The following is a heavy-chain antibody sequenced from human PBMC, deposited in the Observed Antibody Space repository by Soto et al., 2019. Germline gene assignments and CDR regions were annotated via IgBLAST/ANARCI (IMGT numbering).Heavy chain of an antibody. CDR2: ISWNSGSI. J-gene: IGHJ4*02. CDR3: AKDIGTTVTYFDY. D-gene: IGHD4-17*01. Sequence: EVQLVESGGGLVQPGRSLRLSCAASGFTFDDYAMHWVRQAPGKGLEWASGISWNSGSIGYADSVKGRFTISRDNAKNSLYLQMNSLRPEDTALYYCAKDIGTTVTYFDYWGQGTLVTVSS. CDR1: GFTFDDYA. V-gene: IGHV3-9*01.